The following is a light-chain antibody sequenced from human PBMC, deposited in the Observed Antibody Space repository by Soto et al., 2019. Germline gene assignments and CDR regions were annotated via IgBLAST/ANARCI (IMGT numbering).Light chain of an antibody. CDR1: QTISSW. CDR2: KAS. CDR3: QHYNSYSEA. Sequence: DIQMTQSPSTLSGSVGDRVTITCRASQTISSWLAWYQQKPGKAPKLLIYKASTLKSGVPSRFSGSGSGTEFTLTISSLKPDDFATYYCQHYNSYSEAFDQGTKV. J-gene: IGKJ1*01. V-gene: IGKV1-5*03.